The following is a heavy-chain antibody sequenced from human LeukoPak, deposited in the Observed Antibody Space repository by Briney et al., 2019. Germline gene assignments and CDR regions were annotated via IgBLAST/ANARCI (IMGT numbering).Heavy chain of an antibody. V-gene: IGHV1-24*01. J-gene: IGHJ3*02. Sequence: ASVKVSCKVSGHSLSEISVHWIRQVPGRGLEWMGSFESEDGEPVYAQRFQGRVTMTEDTATDTAYMELSSLGFDDTAVYYCASGNEVTLEGFAMWGQGTLVIVSS. CDR3: ASGNEVTLEGFAM. D-gene: IGHD2-8*01. CDR2: FESEDGEP. CDR1: GHSLSEIS.